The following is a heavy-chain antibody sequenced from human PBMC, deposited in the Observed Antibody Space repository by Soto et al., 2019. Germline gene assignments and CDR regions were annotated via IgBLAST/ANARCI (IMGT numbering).Heavy chain of an antibody. CDR1: GFTFSSYE. Sequence: GGSLRLSCAASGFTFSSYEMNWVRQAPGKGLEWVSYISSSGKTIHYADSVKGRFTISRDNAKNSLYLQMNSLRAEDTAVYYCARDMDYYDSSGYQDYWGQGTLVTVSS. D-gene: IGHD3-22*01. V-gene: IGHV3-48*03. CDR2: ISSSGKTI. CDR3: ARDMDYYDSSGYQDY. J-gene: IGHJ4*02.